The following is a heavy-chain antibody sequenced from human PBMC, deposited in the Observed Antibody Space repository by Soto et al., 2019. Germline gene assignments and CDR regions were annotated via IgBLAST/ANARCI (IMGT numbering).Heavy chain of an antibody. Sequence: SETLSLTCTVSGGSISSYYWRWVRPPPGKGLEWIGYIYYSGSTNYIPSLKSRVTISVDTSRNQFSLKLSSVTAADTAVYYCARLVAVAGRYFDYWGQGTLVTVSS. D-gene: IGHD6-19*01. CDR1: GGSISSYY. CDR3: ARLVAVAGRYFDY. V-gene: IGHV4-59*01. CDR2: IYYSGST. J-gene: IGHJ4*02.